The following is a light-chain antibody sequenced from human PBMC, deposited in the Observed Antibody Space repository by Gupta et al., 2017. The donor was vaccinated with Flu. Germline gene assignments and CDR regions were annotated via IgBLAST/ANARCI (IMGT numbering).Light chain of an antibody. CDR3: ASYVGSNLL. CDR1: TNDIGNYNH. CDR2: EVR. Sequence: QSDLTQPPSASGSPGQSVTISCTGTTNDIGNYNHISWYQHHPDRAPRLLIFEVRERPSGVPYRFAGSKSRNTASLTVSGLQLDDEAVYYCASYVGSNLLFGGGTKLTVL. V-gene: IGLV2-8*01. J-gene: IGLJ2*01.